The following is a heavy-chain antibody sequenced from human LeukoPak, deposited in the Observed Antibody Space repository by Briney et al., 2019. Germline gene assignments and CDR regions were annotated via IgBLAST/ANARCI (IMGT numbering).Heavy chain of an antibody. CDR2: FYNRGST. CDR1: GGSISSFY. J-gene: IGHJ4*02. CDR3: ASCSGGSCPLGFDY. D-gene: IGHD2-15*01. Sequence: SETLSLTCTVSGGSISSFYWSWIRQPAGKGLEWIGRFYNRGSTNYNPSLQSRVTMSIDTFKNQFSLKLTSVTAADTAVYYCASCSGGSCPLGFDYWGQGTLVTVSS. V-gene: IGHV4-4*07.